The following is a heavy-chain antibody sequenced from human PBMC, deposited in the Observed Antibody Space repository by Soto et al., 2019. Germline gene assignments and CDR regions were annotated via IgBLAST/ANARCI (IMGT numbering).Heavy chain of an antibody. CDR1: GCSFTSYW. V-gene: IGHV5-51*01. CDR3: ARQEDYGDPDAFDI. CDR2: IYPGDSDT. Sequence: PWVSLKISCKVSGCSFTSYWIVWMRQMPGKGLEWMGIIYPGDSDTRYSPSFQGQVTISADKSISTAYLQWSSLKASDTAMYYCARQEDYGDPDAFDIWGQGTMVTVSS. J-gene: IGHJ3*02. D-gene: IGHD4-17*01.